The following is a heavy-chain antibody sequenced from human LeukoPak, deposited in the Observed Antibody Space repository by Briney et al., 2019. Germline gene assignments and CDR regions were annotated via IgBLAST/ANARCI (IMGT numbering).Heavy chain of an antibody. CDR3: ARGYYDSSDFEYSQH. CDR1: GYTFTGYY. J-gene: IGHJ1*01. D-gene: IGHD3-22*01. V-gene: IGHV1-2*02. CDR2: TNPNSGDT. Sequence: ASVKVSCKAAGYTFTGYYMHWVRQAPGQGIAWMGWTNPNSGDTNFAQNFQGRVTMTRDTSISTVYMELSRLRSDDTGVFYCARGYYDSSDFEYSQHWGQGTLVTVSS.